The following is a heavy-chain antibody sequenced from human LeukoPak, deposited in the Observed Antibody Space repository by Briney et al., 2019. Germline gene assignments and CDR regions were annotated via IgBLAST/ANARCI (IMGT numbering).Heavy chain of an antibody. V-gene: IGHV1-8*01. J-gene: IGHJ4*02. D-gene: IGHD2-2*01. CDR2: MNPNSGNT. CDR1: GYTFTKYD. Sequence: ASGKVSCKASGYTFTKYDINWVRQAAGQGLEWMGWMNPNSGNTGYGQKFQGRVTMTRNTSISTAYMELSSLKSEDTAVYYCARALRYCSTTSCQYYFDYWGQGTLVTVSS. CDR3: ARALRYCSTTSCQYYFDY.